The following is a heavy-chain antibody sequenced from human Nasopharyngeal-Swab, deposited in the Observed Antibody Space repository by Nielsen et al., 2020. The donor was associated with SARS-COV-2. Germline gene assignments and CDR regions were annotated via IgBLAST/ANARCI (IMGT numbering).Heavy chain of an antibody. CDR3: TRGRSYYDSSGYLDY. Sequence: GESLKISCPASGFTFGDYAMSWVRQAAGKGLEWVGFIRSKAYGGTTEYAASVKGRFTISRDDSKSIAYLQMNSLKTEDTAVYYCTRGRSYYDSSGYLDYWGQGTLVTVSS. CDR1: GFTFGDYA. D-gene: IGHD3-22*01. V-gene: IGHV3-49*04. CDR2: IRSKAYGGTT. J-gene: IGHJ4*02.